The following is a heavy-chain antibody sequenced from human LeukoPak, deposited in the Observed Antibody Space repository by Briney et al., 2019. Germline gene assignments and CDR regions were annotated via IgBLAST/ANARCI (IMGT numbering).Heavy chain of an antibody. CDR1: GGSISSSSYY. D-gene: IGHD5-18*01. V-gene: IGHV4-39*07. CDR2: IYDSGST. CDR3: ARRRGYSYGYVGY. J-gene: IGHJ4*02. Sequence: SETLSLTCTVSGGSISSSSYYWGWIRQPPGKGLEWIGSIYDSGSTYYNPSLKSPFTISVDTSKNQFSLTLSAVTAPVTAVYYCARRRGYSYGYVGYWGQGTLVTVSS.